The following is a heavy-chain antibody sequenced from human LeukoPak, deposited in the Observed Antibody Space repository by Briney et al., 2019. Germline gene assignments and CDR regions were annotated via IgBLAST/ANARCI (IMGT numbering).Heavy chain of an antibody. J-gene: IGHJ3*02. CDR1: GFTFSSYA. V-gene: IGHV3-23*01. D-gene: IGHD3-22*01. CDR2: ISGSGGST. Sequence: GGSPRLSCAASGFTFSSYAMSWVRQAPGKGLEWVSAISGSGGSTYYADSVKGRFTISRDNSKNTLYLQMNSLRAEDTAVYYCAKDDLYYYDSSGYGAFDIWGQGTMVTVSS. CDR3: AKDDLYYYDSSGYGAFDI.